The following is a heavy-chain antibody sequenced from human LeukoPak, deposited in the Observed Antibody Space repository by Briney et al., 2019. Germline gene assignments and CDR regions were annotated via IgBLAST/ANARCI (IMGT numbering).Heavy chain of an antibody. D-gene: IGHD1-14*01. CDR3: ARGLTRRDAFDI. V-gene: IGHV1-2*04. J-gene: IGHJ3*02. CDR2: INPNSGGT. CDR1: GYTFTGYY. Sequence: GSVKVSCKASGYTFTGYYMHWVRQAPGQGLEWMGWINPNSGGTNYAQKFQGWVSMTRDTSISTAYMELSRLRSDDTAVYHCARGLTRRDAFDIWGQGTMVTVSS.